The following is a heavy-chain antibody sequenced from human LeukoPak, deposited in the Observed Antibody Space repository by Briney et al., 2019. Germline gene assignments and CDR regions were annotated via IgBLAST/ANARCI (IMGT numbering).Heavy chain of an antibody. V-gene: IGHV3-23*01. CDR2: TTGSGGRT. CDR3: AKGSCSSPTCYMGFDS. D-gene: IGHD2-2*02. J-gene: IGHJ4*02. Sequence: GGSLRLSCVASGFTFISYAMSWVRQAPGKGLEWVSVTTGSGGRTYLADSVKGRFTISRDNSQNTLYLQMDSLRVEDTAVYFCAKGSCSSPTCYMGFDSWGQGTLVTVSS. CDR1: GFTFISYA.